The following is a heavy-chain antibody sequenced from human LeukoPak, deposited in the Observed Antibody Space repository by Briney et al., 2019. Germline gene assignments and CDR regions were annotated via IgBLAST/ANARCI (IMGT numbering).Heavy chain of an antibody. D-gene: IGHD2-15*01. CDR3: AKGVGSAFDI. Sequence: ASVKVSCKASGYTFTSYGISWVRQAPGQGLEWMGWISAYNGNTNYAQKLQDRVTLTTDSSTNTAYMELRSLRSDDTAVYYCAKGVGSAFDIWGQGTLVSVSS. CDR1: GYTFTSYG. CDR2: ISAYNGNT. V-gene: IGHV1-18*01. J-gene: IGHJ3*02.